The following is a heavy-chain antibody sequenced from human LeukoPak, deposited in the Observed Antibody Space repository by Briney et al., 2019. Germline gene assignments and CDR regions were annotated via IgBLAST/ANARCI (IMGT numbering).Heavy chain of an antibody. CDR1: GGTFSSYA. D-gene: IGHD2-15*01. CDR3: ARDLGRVVAANYYYMDV. V-gene: IGHV1-69*05. J-gene: IGHJ6*03. CDR2: IIPIFGTA. Sequence: SVKVSCKASGGTFSSYAISWVRQAPGQGLEWMGGIIPIFGTANYAQKLQGRVTITTDESTSTAYMELSSLRSEDTAVYYCARDLGRVVAANYYYMDVWGKGTTVTVSS.